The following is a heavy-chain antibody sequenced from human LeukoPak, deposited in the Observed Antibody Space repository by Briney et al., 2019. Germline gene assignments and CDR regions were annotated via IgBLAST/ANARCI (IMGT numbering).Heavy chain of an antibody. V-gene: IGHV3-15*07. Sequence: GGSLRLSCAASGFTFSNAWMNWVRQAPGKGLEWVGRIKSKTDGGTTDYVAPVKGRFTISRDDSKNTLYLQMNSLKTEDTAVYYCSTTYYYDSSEGYWGQGTLVTVSS. CDR1: GFTFSNAW. CDR3: STTYYYDSSEGY. J-gene: IGHJ4*02. CDR2: IKSKTDGGTT. D-gene: IGHD3-22*01.